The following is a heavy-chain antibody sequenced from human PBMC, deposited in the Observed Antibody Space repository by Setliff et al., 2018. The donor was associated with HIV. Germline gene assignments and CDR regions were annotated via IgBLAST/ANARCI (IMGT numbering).Heavy chain of an antibody. CDR1: GGSISTYY. V-gene: IGHV4-4*08. D-gene: IGHD1-26*01. CDR3: ARAGRGSGRYVYSFDY. Sequence: PSETLSLTCTVSGGSISTYYWNWIRQPPGKGLEWIGYIYSSGSTNYNPSLKSRVTISVDTSKNQLSLKPSSVTAADTAVYYCARAGRGSGRYVYSFDYWGQGSLVTVSS. CDR2: IYSSGST. J-gene: IGHJ4*02.